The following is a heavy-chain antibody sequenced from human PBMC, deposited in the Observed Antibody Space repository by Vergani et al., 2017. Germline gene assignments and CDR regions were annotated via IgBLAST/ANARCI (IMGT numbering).Heavy chain of an antibody. CDR2: IHHSGTT. V-gene: IGHV4-38-2*01. J-gene: IGHJ5*01. D-gene: IGHD3-22*01. CDR1: GFSITSGFY. CDR3: ARGGSGYYFRTAWFDF. Sequence: QVQLQESGPGLVRPSETLSLTCVVSGFSITSGFYWAWIRQPPGKAPEWIGSIHHSGTTYYHPSLKSRVSISVDTSKNHFSLELNSVTAADTAVYFCARGGSGYYFRTAWFDFWGQGTLVTVSS.